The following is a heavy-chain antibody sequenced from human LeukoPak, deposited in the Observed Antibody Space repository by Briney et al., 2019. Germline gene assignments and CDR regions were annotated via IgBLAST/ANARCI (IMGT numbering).Heavy chain of an antibody. CDR1: GFTVNNAW. CDR3: GRDFVNGAKARFDC. CDR2: ISYDGNIK. J-gene: IGHJ4*02. Sequence: PGGTLRLSCAASGFTVNNAWMSWVRQAPGKGLQWLGFISYDGNIKYEDSVKGRFTISRDNSKNTLYLQMNSLRAEDTAIYYCGRDFVNGAKARFDCWGQGTLVTVSS. V-gene: IGHV3-30*03. D-gene: IGHD4/OR15-4a*01.